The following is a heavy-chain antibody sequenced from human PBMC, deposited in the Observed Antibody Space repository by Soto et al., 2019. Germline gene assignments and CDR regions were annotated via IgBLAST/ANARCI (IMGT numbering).Heavy chain of an antibody. D-gene: IGHD1-1*01. CDR1: GYTFPGYY. Sequence: GASVKVSCKASGYTFPGYYMHWVRQAPGQGLEWMGWVNPNSGGTNYAQKFQGRVTMTRDTSISTAYMELSRLRSDDTAVYYCARERWSTGTPRCDAFDIWGQGTMVTVSS. CDR3: ARERWSTGTPRCDAFDI. V-gene: IGHV1-2*02. CDR2: VNPNSGGT. J-gene: IGHJ3*02.